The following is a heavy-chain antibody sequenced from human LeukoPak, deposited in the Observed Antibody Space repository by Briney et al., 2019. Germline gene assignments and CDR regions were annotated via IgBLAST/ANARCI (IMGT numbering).Heavy chain of an antibody. Sequence: GGSLRLSCAASGFTFSSYEMNWVRQAPGKGLEWVSYISSSGSTIYYADSVRGRFTISRDNAKNSLYLQMNSLRAEDTAVYYCARPSYSYGQVVAISFDIWGQGTMVTVSS. J-gene: IGHJ3*02. D-gene: IGHD5-18*01. CDR1: GFTFSSYE. CDR3: ARPSYSYGQVVAISFDI. CDR2: ISSSGSTI. V-gene: IGHV3-48*03.